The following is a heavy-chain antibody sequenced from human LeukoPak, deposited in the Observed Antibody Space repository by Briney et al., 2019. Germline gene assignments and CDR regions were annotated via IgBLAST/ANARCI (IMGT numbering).Heavy chain of an antibody. CDR1: GGSISSTSYY. J-gene: IGHJ1*01. Sequence: SETLSLTCTVSGGSISSTSYYWGWIRQPPGKGLEWIGSIYYSGRAYYNPSLRNRATISVDTSKNQFSLKLYSVTAADTAVYYCSVRRYYFDNSGYYHAEYFQHWGQGTLVTVSS. CDR2: IYYSGRA. CDR3: SVRRYYFDNSGYYHAEYFQH. V-gene: IGHV4-39*01. D-gene: IGHD3-22*01.